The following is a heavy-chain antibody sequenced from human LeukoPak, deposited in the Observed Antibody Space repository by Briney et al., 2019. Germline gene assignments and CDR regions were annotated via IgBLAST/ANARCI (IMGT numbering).Heavy chain of an antibody. CDR3: ARHERDASLDHALDI. CDR2: IYYSGST. Sequence: PSETLSLTCTVSGGSISSYYWSWIRQPPGKGLEWIGYIYYSGSTSYNPSLKSRVTISVDTSKNQFSLKLSSVTAADTAVYYCARHERDASLDHALDIWGQGTMDTVSS. V-gene: IGHV4-59*08. CDR1: GGSISSYY. D-gene: IGHD5-24*01. J-gene: IGHJ3*02.